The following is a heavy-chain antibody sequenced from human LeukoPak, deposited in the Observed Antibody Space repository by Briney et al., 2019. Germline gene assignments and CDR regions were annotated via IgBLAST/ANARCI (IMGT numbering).Heavy chain of an antibody. CDR1: GFTFSFYM. CDR3: ARDDNWNDKPFDL. V-gene: IGHV3-21*06. CDR2: ISTSSSHI. D-gene: IGHD1-20*01. Sequence: PGRCLSLSCTASGFTFSFYMMNSVRQAPGKGLDWVSFISTSSSHIYYADSLKGRFTVSRDNAKSSLYLQMNNLRAEDTAVYYCARDDNWNDKPFDLWGQGTLVTVSS. J-gene: IGHJ4*02.